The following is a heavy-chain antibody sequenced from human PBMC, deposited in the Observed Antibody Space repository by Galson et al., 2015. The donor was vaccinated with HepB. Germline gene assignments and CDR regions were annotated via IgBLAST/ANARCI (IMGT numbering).Heavy chain of an antibody. CDR2: INSDGSST. J-gene: IGHJ4*02. V-gene: IGHV3-74*01. D-gene: IGHD3-10*01. CDR3: ARGSLWFGELFPFDY. CDR1: GFTFSSYW. Sequence: SLRLSCAASGFTFSSYWMHWVRQAPGKGLVWVSRINSDGSSTSYADSVKGRFTISRDNAKNTLYLQMNSLRAEDTAVYYCARGSLWFGELFPFDYWGQGTLVTVSS.